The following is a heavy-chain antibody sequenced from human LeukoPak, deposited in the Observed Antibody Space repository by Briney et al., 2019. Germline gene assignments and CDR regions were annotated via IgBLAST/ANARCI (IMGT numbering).Heavy chain of an antibody. D-gene: IGHD4-17*01. J-gene: IGHJ4*02. CDR2: INPNSGGT. CDR3: ARDNGDYGDFDY. Sequence: ASVKVSCKASGYTFTGYYMHWVRQAPGQGLEWMGWINPNSGGTNYAQKFQGRVTMTRDTSISTAYMELSRLRSDDTAVNYCARDNGDYGDFDYWGQGTLVTVSS. V-gene: IGHV1-2*02. CDR1: GYTFTGYY.